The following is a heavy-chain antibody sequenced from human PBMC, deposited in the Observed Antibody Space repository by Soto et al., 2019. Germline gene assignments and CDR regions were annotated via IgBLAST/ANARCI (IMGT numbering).Heavy chain of an antibody. CDR1: GGSISSGGYY. V-gene: IGHV4-31*03. CDR2: IYYSGST. D-gene: IGHD2-2*01. Sequence: ASETLSLTCTVSGGSISSGGYYWSWIRQHPGKGLEWIGYIYYSGSTYYNPSLKSRVTISVDTSKNQFSLKLSSVTAADTAVYYCARVTVPAAMSAGYYFDYWGQGTLVTVSS. J-gene: IGHJ4*02. CDR3: ARVTVPAAMSAGYYFDY.